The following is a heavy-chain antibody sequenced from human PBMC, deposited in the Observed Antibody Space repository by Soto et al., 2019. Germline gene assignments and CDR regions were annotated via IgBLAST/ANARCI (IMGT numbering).Heavy chain of an antibody. Sequence: LRLSCAASGFTVSSNYMSWVRQAPGKGLEWVSVIYNTGRTYYADSVKGRFTISRDNSKNTLYLQMNSLSAEDTAVYYCARTLYGDNVDYWGQGTLVTVSS. CDR1: GFTVSSNY. CDR3: ARTLYGDNVDY. D-gene: IGHD4-17*01. J-gene: IGHJ4*02. V-gene: IGHV3-66*01. CDR2: IYNTGRT.